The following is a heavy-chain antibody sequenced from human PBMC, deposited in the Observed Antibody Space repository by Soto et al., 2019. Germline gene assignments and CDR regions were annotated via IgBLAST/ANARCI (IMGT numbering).Heavy chain of an antibody. CDR3: VRGKVNFDF. V-gene: IGHV4-38-2*02. CDR1: NYSISSGYH. J-gene: IGHJ4*02. Sequence: PSETLSLTCIVSNYSISSGYHGGWIRQPPGKGLEGIGTIYQSGNTYQNPSLKSRVILSIDTSKNQFSLNLRNVTAADTAVYYCVRGKVNFDFWGKGILVTVSS. CDR2: IYQSGNT.